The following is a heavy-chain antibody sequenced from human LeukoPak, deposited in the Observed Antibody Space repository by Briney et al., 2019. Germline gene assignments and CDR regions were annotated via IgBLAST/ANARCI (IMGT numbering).Heavy chain of an antibody. CDR2: IIPIFGTA. D-gene: IGHD2-2*01. CDR3: ARVYCSSTGCYVGPFDY. J-gene: IGHJ4*02. CDR1: GGTFSSYA. V-gene: IGHV1-69*13. Sequence: ASVKVSCKASGGTFSSYAISWVRQAPGQGLEWMGGIIPIFGTANYAQKFQGRVTITADESTSTAYMELSSLRSEDTAVYYCARVYCSSTGCYVGPFDYWGQGTLVTVSS.